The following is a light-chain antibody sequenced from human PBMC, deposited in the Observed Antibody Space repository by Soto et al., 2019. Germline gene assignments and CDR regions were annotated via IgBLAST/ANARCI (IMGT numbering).Light chain of an antibody. CDR1: SSDVGNYNY. CDR3: SSYTTSRTWV. CDR2: EVS. Sequence: QSALTQPASVSGSPGQSITISCTGTSSDVGNYNYVSWYQHHPGKAPKLMIYEVSYRPSGVSVRFSGSKSGNTASLTISGLQAEDEANYYRSSYTTSRTWVFGGGTKLTVL. J-gene: IGLJ3*02. V-gene: IGLV2-14*01.